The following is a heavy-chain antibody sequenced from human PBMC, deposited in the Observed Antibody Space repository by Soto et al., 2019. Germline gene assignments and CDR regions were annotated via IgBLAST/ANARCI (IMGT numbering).Heavy chain of an antibody. V-gene: IGHV1-18*01. CDR2: ISAYNGNT. J-gene: IGHJ6*04. CDR3: ARDIVVVPAASCYYYGMDV. CDR1: GYTFTSYG. Sequence: GASVKVSCKASGYTFTSYGISWVRQAPGQGLEWMGWISAYNGNTNYAQKLQGRVTMTTDTSTSTAYMELRSLRSDDTAVYYCARDIVVVPAASCYYYGMDVWGKGTTVTVSS. D-gene: IGHD2-2*01.